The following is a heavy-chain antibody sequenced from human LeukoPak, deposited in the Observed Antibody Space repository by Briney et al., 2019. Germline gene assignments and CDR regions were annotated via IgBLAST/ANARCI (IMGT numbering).Heavy chain of an antibody. CDR2: INPNSGGT. CDR3: ARGYFYDFFYFDY. D-gene: IGHD3-3*01. J-gene: IGHJ4*02. V-gene: IGHV1-2*06. Sequence: ASVKVSFKASGYTFTGYYMHWVRQAPGQGLEWMGRINPNSGGTNYAQKFQGRVTMTRDTSISTAYMELSRLRSDDTAVYYCARGYFYDFFYFDYWGQGTLVTVSS. CDR1: GYTFTGYY.